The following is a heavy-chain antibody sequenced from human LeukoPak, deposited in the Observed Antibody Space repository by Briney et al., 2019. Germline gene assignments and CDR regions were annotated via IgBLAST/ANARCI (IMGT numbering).Heavy chain of an antibody. CDR3: AKGDYSSSSWGFDY. CDR2: ISGSGGST. D-gene: IGHD6-6*01. J-gene: IGHJ4*02. V-gene: IGHV3-23*01. CDR1: GFTFSSYA. Sequence: GGSLRLSCAASGFTFSSYAMSWVRQAPGKGLEWVSAISGSGGSTYYADSVKGRFTISRDNSKDTLYLQMNSLRAEDTAVYYCAKGDYSSSSWGFDYWGQGTLVTVSS.